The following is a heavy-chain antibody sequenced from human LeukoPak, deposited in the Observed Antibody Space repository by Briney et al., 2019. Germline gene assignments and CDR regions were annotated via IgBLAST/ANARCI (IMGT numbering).Heavy chain of an antibody. CDR1: GGSFSGYY. J-gene: IGHJ4*02. CDR3: VRGITMIVVVISPPVTTDRNFDY. V-gene: IGHV4-34*01. CDR2: INHSGST. D-gene: IGHD3-22*01. Sequence: SETLSLTCAVYGGSFSGYYWSWIRQPPGKGLEWIGEINHSGSTNYNPSLKSRVTISVDTSKNQFSLKLSSVTAADTAVYYCVRGITMIVVVISPPVTTDRNFDYWGQGTLVTVSS.